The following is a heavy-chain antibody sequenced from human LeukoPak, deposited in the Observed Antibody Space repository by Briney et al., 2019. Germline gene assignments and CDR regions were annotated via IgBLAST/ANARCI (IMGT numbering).Heavy chain of an antibody. Sequence: ASVKVSCKASGYTFTSYDINWVRQATGQGLEWMGWINPNSGGTNYAQKFQGRVTMTRDTSISTAYMELSRLRSDDTAVYYCAIEMSVTPSMDVWGKGTTVTVSS. CDR3: AIEMSVTPSMDV. J-gene: IGHJ6*03. D-gene: IGHD4-23*01. CDR2: INPNSGGT. V-gene: IGHV1-2*02. CDR1: GYTFTSYD.